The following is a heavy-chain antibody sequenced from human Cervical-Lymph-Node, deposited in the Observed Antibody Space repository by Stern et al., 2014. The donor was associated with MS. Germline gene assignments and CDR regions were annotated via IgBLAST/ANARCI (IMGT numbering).Heavy chain of an antibody. CDR2: IFPGGSDI. CDR1: GYTFTSYW. Sequence: QLVQSGPEVKRPGESLKISCQASGYTFTSYWIGWVRQMPGKGLEWIAIIFPGGSDIRYSPSFQGPVTISADKSSSTASLQWNNLKAADTAIYYCARQRYFDYWGQGTLVTVSS. CDR3: ARQRYFDY. J-gene: IGHJ4*02. V-gene: IGHV5-51*01.